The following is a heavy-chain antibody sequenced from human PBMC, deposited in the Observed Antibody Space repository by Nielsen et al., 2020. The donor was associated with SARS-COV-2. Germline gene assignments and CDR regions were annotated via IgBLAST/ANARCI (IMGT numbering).Heavy chain of an antibody. J-gene: IGHJ5*02. CDR3: ARHRAAPVGSYWFDP. D-gene: IGHD1-26*01. V-gene: IGHV5-10-1*01. CDR2: IDPSDSYT. Sequence: GESLKISCKGSGYSFTSYWISWVRQMPGKGLEWMGRIDPSDSYTNYSPSFQGHVTISADKSISTAYLQWSSLKASDTAMYYCARHRAAPVGSYWFDPWGQGTLVTVSS. CDR1: GYSFTSYW.